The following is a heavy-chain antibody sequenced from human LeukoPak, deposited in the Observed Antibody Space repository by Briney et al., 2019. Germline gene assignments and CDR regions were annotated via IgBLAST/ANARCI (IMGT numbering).Heavy chain of an antibody. D-gene: IGHD5-12*01. CDR3: ANPQSRGYDYLDY. Sequence: GGSLRLSCAASEFTFSSYSMNWVRQAPGKGLEWVAVISIDGSEKYYADSVKGRFTISRDNSKNTLYLQMNSLRGDDTAVYYCANPQSRGYDYLDYWGQGTLVTVSS. V-gene: IGHV3-30*18. J-gene: IGHJ4*02. CDR1: EFTFSSYS. CDR2: ISIDGSEK.